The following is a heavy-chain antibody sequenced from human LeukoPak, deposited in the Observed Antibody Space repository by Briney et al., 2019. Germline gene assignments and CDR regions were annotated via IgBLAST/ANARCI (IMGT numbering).Heavy chain of an antibody. J-gene: IGHJ4*02. D-gene: IGHD3-10*01. Sequence: PGGSLRLSCVASGFTFGKYWMSWVRQTPGKGLEWVANIKQDGSEKHYVDSAKGRFTISRDNVKNALYLQMNSLRVDDTGVYYCVRGAYYAAYWGQGTLVSVSS. CDR1: GFTFGKYW. CDR3: VRGAYYAAY. V-gene: IGHV3-7*01. CDR2: IKQDGSEK.